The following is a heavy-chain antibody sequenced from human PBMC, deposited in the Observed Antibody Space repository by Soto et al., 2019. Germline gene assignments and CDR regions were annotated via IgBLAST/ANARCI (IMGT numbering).Heavy chain of an antibody. CDR3: ARGRGGIVYYYYYYMDV. D-gene: IGHD3-16*02. CDR2: MNPNSGNT. V-gene: IGHV1-8*01. J-gene: IGHJ6*03. CDR1: GYTFTGYD. Sequence: GASVKVSCKASGYTFTGYDINWVRQATGQGLEWMGWMNPNSGNTGYAQKFQGRVTMTRNTPISTAYMELSSLRSEDTAVYYCARGRGGIVYYYYYYMDVWGKGTTVTVS.